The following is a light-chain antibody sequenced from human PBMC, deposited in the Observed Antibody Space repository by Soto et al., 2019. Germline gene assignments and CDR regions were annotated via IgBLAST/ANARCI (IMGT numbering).Light chain of an antibody. CDR1: QSVSSN. Sequence: EIVMTQSPATLSVSPGERATLSCRASQSVSSNLAWYQQKPGQAPRLLIYGASTRARCFPARFSGSGSGTQCSLTNSMLLSEHFSVCYCKKYSILHRMTFGQGTKVEIK. J-gene: IGKJ1*01. V-gene: IGKV3-15*01. CDR2: GAS. CDR3: KKYSILHRMT.